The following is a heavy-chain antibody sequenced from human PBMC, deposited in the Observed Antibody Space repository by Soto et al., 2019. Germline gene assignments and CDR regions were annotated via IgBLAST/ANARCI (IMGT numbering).Heavy chain of an antibody. CDR3: AVSRDGYSMDV. CDR2: IYHSGST. Sequence: PSETLSLTCAVSGGSISSSNWWSWVRQPPGKGLEWIGEIYHSGSTNYNPSLKSRVTISVDKSRNQFSLRLSSVTAADTAVYYCAVSRDGYSMDVWGQGPTVTVSS. V-gene: IGHV4-4*02. D-gene: IGHD2-2*01. CDR1: GGSISSSNW. J-gene: IGHJ6*02.